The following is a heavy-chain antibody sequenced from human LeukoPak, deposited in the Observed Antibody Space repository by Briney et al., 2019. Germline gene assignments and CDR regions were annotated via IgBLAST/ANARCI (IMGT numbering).Heavy chain of an antibody. CDR1: GYTFTGYY. Sequence: ASVRVSCKASGYTFTGYYMHWVRQAPGQGLEWMGWINPSSGVTNYAQKFQGRVTMTRDTSISTAYMDLSRLRSDDTAVYYCAVYYYGSERGGCGMDVWGQGTTVTVSS. D-gene: IGHD3-10*01. J-gene: IGHJ6*02. CDR2: INPSSGVT. CDR3: AVYYYGSERGGCGMDV. V-gene: IGHV1-2*02.